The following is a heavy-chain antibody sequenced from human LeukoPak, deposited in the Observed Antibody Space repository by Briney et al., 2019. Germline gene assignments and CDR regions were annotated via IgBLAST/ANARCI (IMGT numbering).Heavy chain of an antibody. V-gene: IGHV5-51*01. D-gene: IGHD5-12*01. CDR2: IYPGDSDT. CDR3: ARHLIVAGFNWFDP. J-gene: IGHJ5*02. CDR1: VYSFTSYW. Sequence: GESLKISCKGTVYSFTSYWIGWVRQMPGKGLEWMGIIYPGDSDTRYSPSFQGQVTISADKSISTAYLQWSSLKASDTAMYYCARHLIVAGFNWFDPWGQGTLVTVSS.